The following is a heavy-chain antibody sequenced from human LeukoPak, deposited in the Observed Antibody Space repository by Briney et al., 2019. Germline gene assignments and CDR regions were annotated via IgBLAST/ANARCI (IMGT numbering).Heavy chain of an antibody. V-gene: IGHV1-18*01. CDR2: ISGYNGDT. CDR1: GYTFSKYG. Sequence: ASVKVSCKASGYTFSKYGISWVRQTPGQGLELIGWISGYNGDTNYAQKFQGRVTMTRDTSTTTVYMELSSLRSEDTAVYYCAREESGGYFDYGGQGTLVTVSS. CDR3: AREESGGYFDY. D-gene: IGHD2-8*02. J-gene: IGHJ4*02.